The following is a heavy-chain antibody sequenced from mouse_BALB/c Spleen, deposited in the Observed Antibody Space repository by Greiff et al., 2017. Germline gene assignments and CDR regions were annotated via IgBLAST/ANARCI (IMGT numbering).Heavy chain of an antibody. D-gene: IGHD2-4*01. V-gene: IGHV1-81*01. J-gene: IGHJ4*01. CDR1: GYTFTDYV. CDR3: ASVIYYEYAMDY. Sequence: QVQLQQSGPELVKPGASVKMSCKASGYTFTDYVISWVKQRTGQGLEWIGEIYPGSGSTYYNEKFKGKATLTADKSSNTAYMQLSSLTSEDSAVYFCASVIYYEYAMDYWGQGTSVTVSA. CDR2: IYPGSGST.